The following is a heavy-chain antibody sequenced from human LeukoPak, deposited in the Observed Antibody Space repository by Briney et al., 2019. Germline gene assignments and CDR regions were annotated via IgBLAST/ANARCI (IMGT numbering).Heavy chain of an antibody. CDR3: ARETYYYDSSGYYYVGDFDY. V-gene: IGHV3-74*01. Sequence: QAGGSLRLSCAASGFTFSNYWMHWVRQAPGKGLVWVSRINSDGSSTNYADSVKGRFTISRDNAKNSLYLQMNSLRAEDTAVYYCARETYYYDSSGYYYVGDFDYWGQGTLVTVSS. J-gene: IGHJ4*02. CDR2: INSDGSST. CDR1: GFTFSNYW. D-gene: IGHD3-22*01.